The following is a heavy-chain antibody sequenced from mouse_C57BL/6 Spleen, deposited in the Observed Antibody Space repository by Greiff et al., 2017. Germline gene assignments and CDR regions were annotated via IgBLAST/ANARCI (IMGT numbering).Heavy chain of an antibody. D-gene: IGHD1-1*01. CDR3: ARFDYGSSYEDYAMDY. Sequence: EVQLQQSVAELVRPGASVKLSCTASGFNIKNTYMHWVKQRPEQGLEWIGRIDPANGNTKYAPKFQGKATIPADTSSNTAYLQLSSLTSEDTAIYYCARFDYGSSYEDYAMDYWGQGTSVTVSS. CDR2: IDPANGNT. CDR1: GFNIKNTY. J-gene: IGHJ4*01. V-gene: IGHV14-3*01.